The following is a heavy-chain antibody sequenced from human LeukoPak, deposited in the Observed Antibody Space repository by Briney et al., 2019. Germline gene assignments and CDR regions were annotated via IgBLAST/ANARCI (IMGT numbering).Heavy chain of an antibody. V-gene: IGHV3-23*01. CDR2: ISGSGGST. CDR3: AKRGPTTGGYYFDY. D-gene: IGHD1-26*01. Sequence: GGSLRLSCAASEFTFSNYAMNWVRQAPGKGLEWVSAISGSGGSTYYADSVKGRFTISRDNSKNTLYLQINSLRAEDTAVYSCAKRGPTTGGYYFDYWGQGTLVTVSS. J-gene: IGHJ4*02. CDR1: EFTFSNYA.